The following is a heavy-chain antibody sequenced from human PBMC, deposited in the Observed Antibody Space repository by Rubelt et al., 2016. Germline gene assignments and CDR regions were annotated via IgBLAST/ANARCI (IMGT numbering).Heavy chain of an antibody. Sequence: QVQLVQSGAEVKKPGASVKVSCKASGYTFTSYGISWVRQAPGQGLEWMGWISAYNGNTNYAQKFQGRVTITADESTSTAYMELSRLRSDDTAVYYCAREDDSSGFLDYWGQGTLVTVSS. CDR1: GYTFTSYG. CDR2: ISAYNGNT. V-gene: IGHV1-18*01. D-gene: IGHD3-22*01. CDR3: AREDDSSGFLDY. J-gene: IGHJ4*02.